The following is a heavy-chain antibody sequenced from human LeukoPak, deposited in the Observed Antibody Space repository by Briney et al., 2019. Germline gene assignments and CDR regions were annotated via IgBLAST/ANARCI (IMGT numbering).Heavy chain of an antibody. Sequence: GTLSLTCTVSGGSISSSSYYWSWIRQPPGKGLEWVSFIYSDNTHYSDSVKGRFTISRDNSKNTLYLQMNSLRAEDTAVYYCARRAGAYSHPYDYWGQGTLVTVSS. CDR3: ARRAGAYSHPYDY. D-gene: IGHD4/OR15-4a*01. V-gene: IGHV3-53*01. CDR2: IYSDNT. J-gene: IGHJ4*02. CDR1: GGSISSSSYY.